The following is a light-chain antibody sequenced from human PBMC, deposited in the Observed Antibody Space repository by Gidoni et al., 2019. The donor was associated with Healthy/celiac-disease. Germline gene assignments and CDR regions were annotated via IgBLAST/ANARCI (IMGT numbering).Light chain of an antibody. J-gene: IGKJ1*01. Sequence: DIQMTQSPSSLSASVGDRVTITCRASQSISSYLNWYQQKPGKAPKLLIYAASSLQSGVPTRFSGSGSGTDFTLTISSLQPEDFATYYCQRSYSTPRTCXQXTKVEIK. V-gene: IGKV1-39*01. CDR1: QSISSY. CDR2: AAS. CDR3: QRSYSTPRT.